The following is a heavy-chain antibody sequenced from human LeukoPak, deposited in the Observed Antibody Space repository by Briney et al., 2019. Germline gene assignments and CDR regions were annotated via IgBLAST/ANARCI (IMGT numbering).Heavy chain of an antibody. CDR3: ARDSAFGCSGGSCYFV. V-gene: IGHV4-39*07. D-gene: IGHD2-15*01. CDR1: GGSISSSSYY. CDR2: IYYSGST. Sequence: PSETLSLTCTVSGGSISSSSYYWGWIRQPPGKGLEWIGSIYYSGSTYYNPSLKSRVTISVDTSKNQFSLKLSSVTAADTAVYYCARDSAFGCSGGSCYFVWGQGTLVTVSS. J-gene: IGHJ4*02.